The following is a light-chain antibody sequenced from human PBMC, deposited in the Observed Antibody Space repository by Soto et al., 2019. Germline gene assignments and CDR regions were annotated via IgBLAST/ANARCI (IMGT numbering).Light chain of an antibody. CDR3: QQYVSPPWT. CDR1: QSLSKTY. CDR2: GAS. J-gene: IGKJ1*01. V-gene: IGKV3-20*01. Sequence: EIVLTQSPGTLSSSPGERATLSCRASQSLSKTYLAWYQKKPGQAPRLLIGGASNRATDTPDRFSGSGSGTDFTLTISRLEPEDFAVYYCQQYVSPPWTFGQGTKVDIK.